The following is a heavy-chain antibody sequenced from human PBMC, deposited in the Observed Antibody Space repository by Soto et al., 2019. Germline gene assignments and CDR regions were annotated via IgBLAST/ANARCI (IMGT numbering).Heavy chain of an antibody. Sequence: EVQLVESGGGLVQPGGSLRLSCPASGFTFSRYWMCWVRQAPGKGLEWVANIKEDGSEKYHVDSVKGRFTIFRDNAKNSLYLQKTTLRAKNRVVYYGAGACFTARVPFPFACWGQGTLVTVSS. CDR2: IKEDGSEK. V-gene: IGHV3-7*04. CDR1: GFTFSRYW. D-gene: IGHD5-18*01. J-gene: IGHJ4*02. CDR3: AGACFTARVPFPFAC.